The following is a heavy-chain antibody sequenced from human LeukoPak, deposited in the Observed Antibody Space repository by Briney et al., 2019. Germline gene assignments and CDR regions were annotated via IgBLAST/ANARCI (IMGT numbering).Heavy chain of an antibody. CDR2: ISHAGGA. J-gene: IGHJ4*02. CDR3: ARGSRFGGFWAHFDY. D-gene: IGHD3-10*01. CDR1: GFAVNSKD. Sequence: PGGSLRLSCAASGFAVNSKDMSWVRQAPGKGLEWVSLISHAGGAHYADSVKGRFAISRDESKDTLSLQMNSLRVEDTAVYYCARGSRFGGFWAHFDYWGLGTLVTVSS. V-gene: IGHV3-66*01.